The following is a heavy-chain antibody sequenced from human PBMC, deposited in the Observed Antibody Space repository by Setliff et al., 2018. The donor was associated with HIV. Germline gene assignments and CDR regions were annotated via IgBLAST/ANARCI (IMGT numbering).Heavy chain of an antibody. J-gene: IGHJ4*02. CDR2: VYRSGST. CDR3: AQGGRFALH. Sequence: TSETLSLTCSVSGYSVNSDYNWAWIRQPPGKGLESPGRGLEWIGHVYRSGSTYYNPSLRGQVTMSIDTSKNQFSLQLTSVTAADTAVYYCAQGGRFALHWGQGTLVTVSS. D-gene: IGHD3-10*01. CDR1: GYSVNSDYN. V-gene: IGHV4-38-2*01.